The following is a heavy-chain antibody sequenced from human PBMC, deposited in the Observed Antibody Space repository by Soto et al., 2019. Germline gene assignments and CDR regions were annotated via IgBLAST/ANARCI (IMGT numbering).Heavy chain of an antibody. J-gene: IGHJ6*02. CDR2: INPNSGGT. Sequence: ASVKVSCKASGYTFTGYYMHWVRQAPGQGLEWMGWINPNSGGTNNAQKFQGWVTMTRDTSISTAYMELSRLRSDDTAVYYCARGGSCSSTSCSSGMDVWGQGTTVTVSS. V-gene: IGHV1-2*04. D-gene: IGHD2-2*01. CDR3: ARGGSCSSTSCSSGMDV. CDR1: GYTFTGYY.